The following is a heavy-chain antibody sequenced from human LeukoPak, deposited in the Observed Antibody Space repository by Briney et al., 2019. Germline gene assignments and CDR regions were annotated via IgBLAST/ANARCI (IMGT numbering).Heavy chain of an antibody. CDR2: IYTSRST. CDR1: GGSISSYY. D-gene: IGHD5-12*01. V-gene: IGHV4-4*09. J-gene: IGHJ4*02. CDR3: ARGDMVATTRFDY. Sequence: SETLSLTCTVSGGSISSYYWSWIRQPPGKGLEWIGYIYTSRSTNYNPSLKSRVTISVDTSKNQFSLKLSSVTAADTAVYYCARGDMVATTRFDYWGQGTLVTVSS.